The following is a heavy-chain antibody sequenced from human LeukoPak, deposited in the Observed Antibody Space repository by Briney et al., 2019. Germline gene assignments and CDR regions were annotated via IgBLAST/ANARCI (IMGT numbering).Heavy chain of an antibody. D-gene: IGHD1-26*01. CDR2: IHHSGST. CDR3: ARHKGWELYY. J-gene: IGHJ4*02. CDR1: GSSISSSTYY. Sequence: SQTLSLTRTVSGSSISSSTYYWGWIRQPPGQGLEWIGSIHHSGSTYSNPSLKSRVAISVETSRNQFSLKLSSVTAADTAVYYCARHKGWELYYWGQGTLVTVSS. V-gene: IGHV4-39*01.